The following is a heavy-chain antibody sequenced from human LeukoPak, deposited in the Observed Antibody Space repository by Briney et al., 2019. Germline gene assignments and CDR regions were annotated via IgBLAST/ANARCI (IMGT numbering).Heavy chain of an antibody. V-gene: IGHV3-30*04. CDR2: ISYDGSNK. Sequence: GRSLRLSCAASGFTFSSYAMHWVRQAPGKGLEWVAVISYDGSNKYYADSVKGRFTISRDNSKNTLYLQMNSLRAEDTAVCYCARDPAAYYYDSSGYPHHWGQGTLVTVSS. CDR1: GFTFSSYA. J-gene: IGHJ5*02. D-gene: IGHD3-22*01. CDR3: ARDPAAYYYDSSGYPHH.